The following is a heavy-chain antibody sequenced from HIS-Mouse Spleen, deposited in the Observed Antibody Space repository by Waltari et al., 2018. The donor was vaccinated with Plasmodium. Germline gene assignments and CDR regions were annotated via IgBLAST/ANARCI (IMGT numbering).Heavy chain of an antibody. CDR2: INPNRGGT. Sequence: QVQLVQSGAEVKKPGASVKVSCKASGYTFTGYYMHWVRQAPGQGLEWMGWINPNRGGTNYAQKLQGRVTMTRDTSISTAYMELSRLRSDDTAVYYCARDGPGETSFDYWGQGTLVTVSS. CDR3: ARDGPGETSFDY. V-gene: IGHV1-2*02. CDR1: GYTFTGYY. J-gene: IGHJ4*02. D-gene: IGHD3-16*01.